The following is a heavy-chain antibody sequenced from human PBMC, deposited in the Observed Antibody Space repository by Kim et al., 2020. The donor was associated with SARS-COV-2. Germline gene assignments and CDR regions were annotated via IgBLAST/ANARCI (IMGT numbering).Heavy chain of an antibody. J-gene: IGHJ6*02. CDR2: IIPIFGTA. CDR3: ARDERPPTGYGDILYYYYGMDV. CDR1: GGTFSSYA. D-gene: IGHD4-17*01. V-gene: IGHV1-69*13. Sequence: SVKVSCKASGGTFSSYAISWVRQAPGQGLEWMGGIIPIFGTANYAQKFQGRVTITADESTSTAYMELSSLRSEDTAVYYCARDERPPTGYGDILYYYYGMDVWGQGTTVTVSS.